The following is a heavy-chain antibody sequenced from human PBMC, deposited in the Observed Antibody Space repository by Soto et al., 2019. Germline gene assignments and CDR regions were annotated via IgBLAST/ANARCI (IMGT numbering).Heavy chain of an antibody. V-gene: IGHV3-33*01. CDR2: IWYDGSYK. J-gene: IGHJ4*01. CDR1: GFTFSSYG. D-gene: IGHD6-13*01. Sequence: QVQLVESGGGVVQPGRSLRLSCEASGFTFSSYGMHWVRQAPGKGLEWVAVIWYDGSYKYYADSVKGRFTISRDNSKNTVNLQRNNLRAEDTAVYYYARDPVSGSSSWCLDYWVHGGRVTVTS. CDR3: ARDPVSGSSSWCLDY.